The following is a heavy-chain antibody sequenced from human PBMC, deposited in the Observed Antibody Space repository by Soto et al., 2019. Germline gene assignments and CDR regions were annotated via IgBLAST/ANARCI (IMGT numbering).Heavy chain of an antibody. D-gene: IGHD2-2*01. CDR2: ISWNSGSI. CDR1: GFTFDDYA. J-gene: IGHJ6*03. CDR3: AKDGVEVVGTSFYYYYYMDV. V-gene: IGHV3-9*01. Sequence: SLRLSCAASGFTFDDYAMHWVRQAPGKGLEWVSGISWNSGSIGYADSVKGRFTISRDNAKNSLYLQMNSLRAEDTALYYCAKDGVEVVGTSFYYYYYMDVWGKGTTVTVSS.